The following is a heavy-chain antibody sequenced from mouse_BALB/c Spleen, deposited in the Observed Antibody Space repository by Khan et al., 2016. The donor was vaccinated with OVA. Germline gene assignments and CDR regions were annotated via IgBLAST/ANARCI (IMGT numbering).Heavy chain of an antibody. CDR3: TRSFNEVDYFDY. Sequence: EVELVESGGGLVQPGGSRKLSCAASGFTFSSFGMHWVRQAPEKGLEWVAYISSDSSTLYYGDTVKGRFTISRDNPKNTLFLTMTSLRSDYTDMLYCTRSFNEVDYFDYWGQGTTLTV. CDR2: ISSDSSTL. J-gene: IGHJ2*01. CDR1: GFTFSSFG. D-gene: IGHD1-3*01. V-gene: IGHV5-17*02.